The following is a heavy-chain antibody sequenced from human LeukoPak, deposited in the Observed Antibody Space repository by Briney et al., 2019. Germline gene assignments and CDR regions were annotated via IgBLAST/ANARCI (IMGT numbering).Heavy chain of an antibody. Sequence: GGSLRLSCAASGFTFSDYYMSWIRQAPGKGLEWVSYISSSGSTIYYADSVKGRFTISRDNAKNSLYLQMNSLRAEDTAVYYCARVIGFTMIVVDTWYLDLWGRGTLVTVSS. CDR2: ISSSGSTI. J-gene: IGHJ2*01. V-gene: IGHV3-11*01. CDR1: GFTFSDYY. CDR3: ARVIGFTMIVVDTWYLDL. D-gene: IGHD3-22*01.